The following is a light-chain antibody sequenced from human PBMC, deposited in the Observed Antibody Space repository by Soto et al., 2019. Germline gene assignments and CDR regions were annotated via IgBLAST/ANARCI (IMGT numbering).Light chain of an antibody. Sequence: DIQMNQSPSSLSASVGDSVTITFPASQSISSYLNWYQQKPGKAHKLLIYAASSLQSGVPSRFSGSGYGTDFTLTISSLQPEAFATYYCQQSYSTPQVTFGGGTKVEIK. J-gene: IGKJ4*01. CDR3: QQSYSTPQVT. V-gene: IGKV1-39*01. CDR2: AAS. CDR1: QSISSY.